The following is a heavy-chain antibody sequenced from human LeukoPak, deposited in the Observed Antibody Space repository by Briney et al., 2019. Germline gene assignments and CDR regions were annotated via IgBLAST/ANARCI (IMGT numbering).Heavy chain of an antibody. J-gene: IGHJ6*02. CDR3: ARANRPGYCSSTSCYYYYYSMDV. CDR1: GFTFSSYW. CDR2: IKQDGSEK. Sequence: GGSLRLSCAASGFTFSSYWMSWVRQAPGKGLEWVANIKQDGSEKYYVDSVKGRFTISRDNAKNSLYLQMNSLRAEDTAVYYCARANRPGYCSSTSCYYYYYSMDVWGQGTTVTVSS. D-gene: IGHD2-2*01. V-gene: IGHV3-7*01.